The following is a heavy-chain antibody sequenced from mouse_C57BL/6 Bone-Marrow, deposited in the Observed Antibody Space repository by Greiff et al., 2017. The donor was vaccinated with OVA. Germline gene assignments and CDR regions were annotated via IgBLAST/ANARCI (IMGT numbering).Heavy chain of an antibody. CDR3: AKDMTTVVAPYYFDY. D-gene: IGHD1-1*01. CDR2: IHPNSGST. J-gene: IGHJ2*01. Sequence: QVQLQQPGAELVKPGASVKLSCKASGYTFTSYWMHWVKQRPGQGLEWIGMIHPNSGSTNYNEKFKSKATLTVDKSSCKAYMQLSSLTSEDSAVYNCAKDMTTVVAPYYFDYWGQGTTLTVSS. CDR1: GYTFTSYW. V-gene: IGHV1-64*01.